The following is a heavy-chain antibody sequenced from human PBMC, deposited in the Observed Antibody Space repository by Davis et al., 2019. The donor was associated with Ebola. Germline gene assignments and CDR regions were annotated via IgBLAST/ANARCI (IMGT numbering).Heavy chain of an antibody. CDR3: ALSIAAAAGWFDP. Sequence: AASVKVSCKASGGTFSSYAISWVRQAPGQGLEWMGGIIPIFGTANYAQKFQGRVTITADESTSTAYMELRSLRSDDTAVYYCALSIAAAAGWFDPWGQGTLVTVSS. J-gene: IGHJ5*02. CDR2: IIPIFGTA. D-gene: IGHD6-13*01. V-gene: IGHV1-69*13. CDR1: GGTFSSYA.